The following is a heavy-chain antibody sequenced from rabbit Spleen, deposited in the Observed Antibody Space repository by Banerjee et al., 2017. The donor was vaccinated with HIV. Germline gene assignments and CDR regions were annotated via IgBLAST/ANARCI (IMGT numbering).Heavy chain of an antibody. Sequence: QEQLEESGGGLVKPEGSLTLTCKASGFSFSGRDVMCWVRQAPGKGLEWIACIYSGSGSTYYATWVNGRFTISKSSSTTVTLQMTGLTAADTATYFCARDAGTSFSTYGMDLWGPGTLVTVS. CDR1: GFSFSGRDV. CDR2: IYSGSGST. CDR3: ARDAGTSFSTYGMDL. J-gene: IGHJ6*01. D-gene: IGHD8-1*01. V-gene: IGHV1S45*01.